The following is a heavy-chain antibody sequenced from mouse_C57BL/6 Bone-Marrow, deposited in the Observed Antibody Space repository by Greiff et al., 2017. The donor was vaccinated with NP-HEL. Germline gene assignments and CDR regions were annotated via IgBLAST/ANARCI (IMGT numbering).Heavy chain of an antibody. Sequence: EVQGVESGGGLVQPGGSLKLSCAASGFTFSDYGLAWVRQAPRKGPEWVAFISNLAYSIYYADTVTGRFTISRENAKNTLYLEMSSLRSEDTAMYYCARQGITTVVATGAMDYWGQGTSVTGSS. J-gene: IGHJ4*01. V-gene: IGHV5-15*01. D-gene: IGHD1-1*01. CDR3: ARQGITTVVATGAMDY. CDR1: GFTFSDYG. CDR2: ISNLAYSI.